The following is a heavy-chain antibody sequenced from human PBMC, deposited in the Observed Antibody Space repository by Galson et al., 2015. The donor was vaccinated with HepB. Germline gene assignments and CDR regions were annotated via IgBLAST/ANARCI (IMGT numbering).Heavy chain of an antibody. CDR2: IYSGGST. Sequence: SLRLSCAASGFTVSSNYMSCVRQAPGKGLEWVSVIYSGGSTYYADSVKGRFTISRDNSKNTLYLQMNSLRAEDTAVYYCARGGYDSSGYYSYWYFDLWGRGTLVTVSS. V-gene: IGHV3-53*01. CDR3: ARGGYDSSGYYSYWYFDL. J-gene: IGHJ2*01. CDR1: GFTVSSNY. D-gene: IGHD3-22*01.